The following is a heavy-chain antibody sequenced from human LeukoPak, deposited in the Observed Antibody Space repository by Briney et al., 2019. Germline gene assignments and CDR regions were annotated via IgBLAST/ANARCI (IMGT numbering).Heavy chain of an antibody. D-gene: IGHD6-6*01. Sequence: ASVKVSCKASDYTFTSYGISWVRQAPGQGLEWMGWISAYNGNTNYAQNLQGRVTMTTDTSTSTAYMEVRSLRSDDTAVYYCATTIGARLMYFDYWGQGTLVTVSS. CDR1: DYTFTSYG. CDR3: ATTIGARLMYFDY. CDR2: ISAYNGNT. J-gene: IGHJ4*02. V-gene: IGHV1-18*01.